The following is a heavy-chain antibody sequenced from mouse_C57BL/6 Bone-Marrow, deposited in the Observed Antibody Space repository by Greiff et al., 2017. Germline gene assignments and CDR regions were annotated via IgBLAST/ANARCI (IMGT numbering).Heavy chain of an antibody. J-gene: IGHJ1*03. CDR1: GYTFTSYG. CDR3: ARSSPYSNYGYVDV. CDR2: IYPRSGNT. D-gene: IGHD2-5*01. Sequence: QVQLQQSGAELARPGASVKLSCKASGYTFTSYGISWVKQRTGQGLEWIGEIYPRSGNTYYNEKFKGKATLTADKSSSTAYMELRSLTSDDSAVYFCARSSPYSNYGYVDVWCTGTTVTVSS. V-gene: IGHV1-81*01.